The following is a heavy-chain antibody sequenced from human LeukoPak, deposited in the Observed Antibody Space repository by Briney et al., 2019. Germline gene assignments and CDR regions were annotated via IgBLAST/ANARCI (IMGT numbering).Heavy chain of an antibody. J-gene: IGHJ4*02. D-gene: IGHD2-2*01. CDR1: GFTFSSFA. CDR3: AKKEEIVVVPAALDY. CDR2: ISDSGSST. Sequence: GGSLRLSCAASGFTFSSFAMSWVRQAPGKGLEWVSAISDSGSSTYYPDTVKGRFTISRDNSKNTLSLQMNSLSAEDTAIYYCAKKEEIVVVPAALDYWGQGTLVTVSS. V-gene: IGHV3-23*01.